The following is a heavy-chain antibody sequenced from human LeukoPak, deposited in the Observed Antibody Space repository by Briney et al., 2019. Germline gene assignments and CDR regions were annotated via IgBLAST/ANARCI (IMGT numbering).Heavy chain of an antibody. J-gene: IGHJ4*02. D-gene: IGHD3-10*01. V-gene: IGHV3-53*01. CDR1: GFTVSSNY. Sequence: GGSLRLSCAVAGFTVSSNYMSWVRQAPGKGLEWVSVIYSGGSTYYADSVKGRFTISRDNSKNTLYLQMNSLRAEDTAVYYCARVRRGESGVDYWGQGTLVTVSS. CDR2: IYSGGST. CDR3: ARVRRGESGVDY.